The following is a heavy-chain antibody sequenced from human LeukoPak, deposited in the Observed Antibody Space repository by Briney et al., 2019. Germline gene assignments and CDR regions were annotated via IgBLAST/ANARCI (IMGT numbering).Heavy chain of an antibody. CDR3: AKNHGGFYSFDY. J-gene: IGHJ4*02. CDR2: ITGSGGSS. Sequence: GGSLRLSCAASGFAFSSYSMNWVRQAPGKGLEWVSTITGSGGSSYYADSVKGRFTISRDNSRNTLFLQINSLRAEDTAIYFCAKNHGGFYSFDYWGQGTLVTVSS. CDR1: GFAFSSYS. D-gene: IGHD4-23*01. V-gene: IGHV3-23*01.